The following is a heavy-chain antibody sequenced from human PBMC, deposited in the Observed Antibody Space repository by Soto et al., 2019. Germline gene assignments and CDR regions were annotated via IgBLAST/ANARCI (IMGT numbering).Heavy chain of an antibody. CDR2: VSSSRV. J-gene: IGHJ4*02. D-gene: IGHD2-8*01. CDR3: VRDYMYAFDY. CDR1: GFTFSTYS. Sequence: GGSLRLSCAASGFTFSTYSMNWFRQAPGKGLEWVSYVSSSRVTYADSVKGRFTISRDNGKSSLYLQMNSLKDEDSGLYFCVRDYMYAFDYWGQGALVTVS. V-gene: IGHV3-48*02.